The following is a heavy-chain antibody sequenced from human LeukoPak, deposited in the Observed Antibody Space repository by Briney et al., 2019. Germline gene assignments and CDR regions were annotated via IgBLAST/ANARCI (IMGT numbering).Heavy chain of an antibody. Sequence: PSETLSLTCAVSGYSISSGYYWGWIRQLPGKGLEWNETIYHSGSTYYNPSLKRRVTISVDPSKNQFSLKLSSVSAADTAVYYCARILRYYDSSGYFLYYFDYWGQGTLVTVSS. CDR2: IYHSGST. D-gene: IGHD3-22*01. J-gene: IGHJ4*02. CDR1: GYSISSGYY. V-gene: IGHV4-38-2*01. CDR3: ARILRYYDSSGYFLYYFDY.